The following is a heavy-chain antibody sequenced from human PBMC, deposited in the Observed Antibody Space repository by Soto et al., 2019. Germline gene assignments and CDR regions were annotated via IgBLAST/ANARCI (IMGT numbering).Heavy chain of an antibody. CDR2: IIPILDAV. J-gene: IGHJ4*02. CDR3: ARDRNFYGPGSSPPDFGY. Sequence: ASVRVSCKASGGTFSNYAISWVRQAPGQGLEWMGGIIPILDAVFYAPKFQGRVTITADESTSTAYIQLSSLRSEDTAMYYCARDRNFYGPGSSPPDFGYWGQGTLVTVSS. D-gene: IGHD3-10*01. V-gene: IGHV1-69*13. CDR1: GGTFSNYA.